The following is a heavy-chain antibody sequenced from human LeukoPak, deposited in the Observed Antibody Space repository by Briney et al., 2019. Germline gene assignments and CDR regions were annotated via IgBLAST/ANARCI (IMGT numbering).Heavy chain of an antibody. D-gene: IGHD3-22*01. V-gene: IGHV4-38-2*02. Sequence: SETLSLTCAVSGYSISSGFHWGWIRQPPGKGLEWIGSIYHGGSTYYNPFLKSRVTISVDTSKNQFSLKLSSVTAADTAIYYCARDRRNSAYYYDSGGYYVEYWGQGTLVTASS. CDR2: IYHGGST. CDR3: ARDRRNSAYYYDSGGYYVEY. CDR1: GYSISSGFH. J-gene: IGHJ4*02.